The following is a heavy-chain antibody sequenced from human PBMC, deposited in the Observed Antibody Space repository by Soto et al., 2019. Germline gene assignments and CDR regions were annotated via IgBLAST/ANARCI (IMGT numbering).Heavy chain of an antibody. D-gene: IGHD2-15*01. J-gene: IGHJ4*02. V-gene: IGHV3-9*01. CDR2: ISWNSNII. Sequence: EVQLVESGGGLVQPGRSLRLSCAASGFTFDDYAMHWVRRVPGKGLEWVSSISWNSNIIGYADSVKGRFTISRDNAKNSLYLPMNSLRPEDTALYYCAKGGPDGFCSGGSCYFDFWGQGTLVTVSS. CDR3: AKGGPDGFCSGGSCYFDF. CDR1: GFTFDDYA.